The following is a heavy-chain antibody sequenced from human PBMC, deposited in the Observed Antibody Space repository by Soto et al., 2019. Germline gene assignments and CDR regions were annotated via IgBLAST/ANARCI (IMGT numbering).Heavy chain of an antibody. D-gene: IGHD3-9*01. CDR2: VSHDGRNT. CDR3: APTQGGLDWFAEYDY. J-gene: IGHJ4*02. Sequence: PGGSLRLSCAASGFTFSDYAMHWVRQAPGKGLEWVAVVSHDGRNTHYADSVKGRFTISRDNSKNTLYLQMNSLRAEDTAVYYCAPTQGGLDWFAEYDYWGQGTLVTVSS. CDR1: GFTFSDYA. V-gene: IGHV3-30*03.